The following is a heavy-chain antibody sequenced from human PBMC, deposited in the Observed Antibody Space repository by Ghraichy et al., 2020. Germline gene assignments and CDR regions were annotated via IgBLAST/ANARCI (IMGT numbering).Heavy chain of an antibody. CDR1: GDSVSSNSAA. D-gene: IGHD3-22*01. CDR3: ARERFEWRDSSDAFDI. J-gene: IGHJ3*02. V-gene: IGHV6-1*01. Sequence: SETLSLTCAISGDSVSSNSAAWNWIRQSPSRGLEWLGRTYYRSKWYNDYAVSVKSRITINPDTSKNQFSLQLNSVTPEDTAVYYCARERFEWRDSSDAFDIWGQGTMVTVSS. CDR2: TYYRSKWYN.